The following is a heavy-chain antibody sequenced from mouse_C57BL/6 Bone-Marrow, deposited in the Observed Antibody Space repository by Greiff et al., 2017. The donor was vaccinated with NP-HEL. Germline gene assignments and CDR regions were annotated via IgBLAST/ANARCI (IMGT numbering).Heavy chain of an antibody. V-gene: IGHV5-17*01. CDR3: ANHYYGSSYWYFDV. CDR2: ISSGSSTI. J-gene: IGHJ1*03. CDR1: GFTFSDYG. D-gene: IGHD1-1*01. Sequence: EVKLVESGGGLVKPGGSLKLSCAASGFTFSDYGMHWVRQAPEKGLEWVAYISSGSSTIYYADTVKGRFTISRDNAKNHLFLQMTSLRSEDTAMYYCANHYYGSSYWYFDVWGTGTTVTVSS.